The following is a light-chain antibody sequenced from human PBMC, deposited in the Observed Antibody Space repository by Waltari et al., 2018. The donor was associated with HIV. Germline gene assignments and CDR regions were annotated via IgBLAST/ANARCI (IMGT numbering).Light chain of an antibody. Sequence: DIQLTHSPSTLSDSVGDRGTITCRASQTMSNWLAWYQQKPGKAPKLLSNKASSLESGVPPRFSGSVSGTEFTLTISSLQPDDFATYSCQQYNSYPNTFGQGTKLEIK. CDR2: KAS. J-gene: IGKJ2*01. CDR3: QQYNSYPNT. V-gene: IGKV1-5*03. CDR1: QTMSNW.